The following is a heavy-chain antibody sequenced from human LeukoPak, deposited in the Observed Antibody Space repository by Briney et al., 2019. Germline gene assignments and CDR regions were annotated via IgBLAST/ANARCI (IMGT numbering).Heavy chain of an antibody. J-gene: IGHJ4*02. Sequence: QPGGSLRLSCAASGFTFSSYAMHWVRQAPGKGLEYVSAITDNGAITYYANSVKGRFTISRDNSKNTVSLQMGSLRVEDMAVYYCARENGYYYDSSGCFDYWGQGTLVTVSS. D-gene: IGHD3-22*01. CDR3: ARENGYYYDSSGCFDY. CDR1: GFTFSSYA. V-gene: IGHV3-64*01. CDR2: ITDNGAIT.